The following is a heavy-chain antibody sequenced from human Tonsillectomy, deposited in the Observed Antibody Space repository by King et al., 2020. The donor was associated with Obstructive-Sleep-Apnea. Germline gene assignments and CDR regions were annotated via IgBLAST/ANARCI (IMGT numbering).Heavy chain of an antibody. D-gene: IGHD1-26*01. V-gene: IGHV3-48*04. CDR3: ARDESPSYRTLWFDP. CDR1: GFTFSSYS. J-gene: IGHJ5*02. CDR2: IISSSSTI. Sequence: VQLVESGGGLVQPGGSLRLSCAASGFTFSSYSMNWVRQAPGKGLEWVSYIISSSSTIYYADSVKGRFTISRDNAKNSLYLQMNSLRAEDTAVYYCARDESPSYRTLWFDPWGQGTLVTVSS.